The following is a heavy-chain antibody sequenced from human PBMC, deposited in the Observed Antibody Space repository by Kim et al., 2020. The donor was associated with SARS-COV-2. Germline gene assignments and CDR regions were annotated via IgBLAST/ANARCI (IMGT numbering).Heavy chain of an antibody. CDR3: TRGVRGVPNDY. CDR2: T. D-gene: IGHD3-10*01. V-gene: IGHV5-51*01. Sequence: TRYSPSFQGQVTISADKSISTAYLQWSSLKASDTAMYYCTRGVRGVPNDYWGQGTLVTVSS. J-gene: IGHJ4*02.